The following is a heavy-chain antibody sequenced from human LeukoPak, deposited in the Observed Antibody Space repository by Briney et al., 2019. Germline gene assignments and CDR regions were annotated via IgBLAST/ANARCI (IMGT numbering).Heavy chain of an antibody. J-gene: IGHJ4*02. Sequence: ASVKVSCKASGYTFSSYGISWVRQAPGQGLEWMGWINSDNGSTNYAQKLQGRVTMTTDTSTSTAYMELRSLRSDDTAVYYCARRGLRYFDLFGDYWGQGTLVTVSS. D-gene: IGHD3-9*01. CDR2: INSDNGST. V-gene: IGHV1-18*01. CDR3: ARRGLRYFDLFGDY. CDR1: GYTFSSYG.